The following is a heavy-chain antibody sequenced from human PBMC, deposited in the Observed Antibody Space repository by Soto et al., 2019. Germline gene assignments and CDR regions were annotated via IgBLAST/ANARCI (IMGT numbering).Heavy chain of an antibody. CDR1: GFAFSTKR. CDR3: ARIPYSDTDPCP. J-gene: IGHJ5*02. Sequence: PGGSVRLSCAASGFAFSTKRMHWVRQGPGKGLVWVSRINIDGTTTNYADSVKGRFTISRDNAKNMLYLQMDSLRAEDTAVYYCARIPYSDTDPCPWGQGTLVTVSS. CDR2: INIDGTTT. D-gene: IGHD1-26*01. V-gene: IGHV3-74*01.